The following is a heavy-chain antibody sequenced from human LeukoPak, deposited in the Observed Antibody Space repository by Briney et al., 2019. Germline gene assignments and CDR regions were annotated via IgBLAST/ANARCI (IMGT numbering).Heavy chain of an antibody. J-gene: IGHJ4*02. D-gene: IGHD5-12*01. CDR3: AKEQGGRGYSPHFDY. V-gene: IGHV3-30*18. Sequence: GGSLRLSCAASGFTVSSYGMHWVRQAPGKGLEWVAVISYDGSNKYYADSVKGRFTISRDNSKNTLYLQMNSLRAEDTAVYYCAKEQGGRGYSPHFDYWGQGTLVTVSS. CDR2: ISYDGSNK. CDR1: GFTVSSYG.